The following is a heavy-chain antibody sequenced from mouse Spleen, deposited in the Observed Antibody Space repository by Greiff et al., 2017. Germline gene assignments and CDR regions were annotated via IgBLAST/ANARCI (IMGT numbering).Heavy chain of an antibody. CDR3: ARALYYYGSSPFAY. CDR2: ISDGGSYT. Sequence: DVQLVESGGGLVKPGGSLKLSCAASGFTFSSYAMSWVRQTPEKRLEWVATISDGGSYTYYPDNVKGRFTISRDNAKNNLYLQMSHLKSEDTAMYYCARALYYYGSSPFAYWGQGTLVTVSA. CDR1: GFTFSSYA. V-gene: IGHV5-4*01. J-gene: IGHJ3*01. D-gene: IGHD1-1*01.